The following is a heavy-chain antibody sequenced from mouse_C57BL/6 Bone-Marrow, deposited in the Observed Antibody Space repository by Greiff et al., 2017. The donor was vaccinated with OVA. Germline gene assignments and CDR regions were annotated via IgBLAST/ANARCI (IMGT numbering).Heavy chain of an antibody. J-gene: IGHJ2*01. Sequence: VKDRFTISRDDSESMLYLQMNNLKTEDTAMYYCVRQEDYYGSSYYFDYWGQGTTLTVSS. CDR3: VRQEDYYGSSYYFDY. D-gene: IGHD1-1*01. V-gene: IGHV10-1*01.